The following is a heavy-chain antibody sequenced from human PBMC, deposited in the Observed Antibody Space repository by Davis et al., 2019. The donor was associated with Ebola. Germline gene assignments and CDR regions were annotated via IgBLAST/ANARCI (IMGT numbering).Heavy chain of an antibody. J-gene: IGHJ4*02. CDR3: AREGYYYDSSGYSYYFDY. V-gene: IGHV3-48*02. Sequence: GESLKISCAASGFIFSTYNMNWVRQAPGRGLEWVSYISSGSGSTMYYADSVRGRFTISRDNAKNSLYLQMNSLRDEDTAVYYCAREGYYYDSSGYSYYFDYWGQGTLVTVSS. CDR2: ISSGSGSTM. CDR1: GFIFSTYN. D-gene: IGHD3-22*01.